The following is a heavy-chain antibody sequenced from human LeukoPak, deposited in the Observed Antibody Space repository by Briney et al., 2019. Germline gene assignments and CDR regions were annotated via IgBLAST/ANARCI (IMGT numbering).Heavy chain of an antibody. D-gene: IGHD5-24*01. J-gene: IGHJ4*02. Sequence: KPSETLSLTCTVSGGSISSGSYYWSWIRQPAGKGLEWIGRIYTSGSTNYNPSLKSRVTISVDTSKNQLSLKLSSVTAADTAVYYCARSDGYNFQSWGQGTLVTVSS. CDR2: IYTSGST. CDR1: GGSISSGSYY. CDR3: ARSDGYNFQS. V-gene: IGHV4-61*02.